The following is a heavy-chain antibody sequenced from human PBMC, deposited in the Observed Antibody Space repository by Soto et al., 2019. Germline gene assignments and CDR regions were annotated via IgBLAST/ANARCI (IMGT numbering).Heavy chain of an antibody. D-gene: IGHD2-21*01. V-gene: IGHV3-48*03. Sequence: EVQLVESGGDLVPPGRSLRLSCAASGFTFSIYEFNWVRQAPGKGLEWISYIGTSSINIYYADSVKGRFTVSRDDAKNSLYLQMNSLRAEDTATYYCAREALNCGGDCFAFWGQGTLVTVSS. CDR1: GFTFSIYE. J-gene: IGHJ4*02. CDR2: IGTSSINI. CDR3: AREALNCGGDCFAF.